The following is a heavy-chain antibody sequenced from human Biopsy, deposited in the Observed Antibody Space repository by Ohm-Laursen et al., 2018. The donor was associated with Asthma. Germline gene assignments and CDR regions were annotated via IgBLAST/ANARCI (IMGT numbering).Heavy chain of an antibody. CDR2: IYSGGTS. D-gene: IGHD2-2*01. J-gene: IGHJ4*02. V-gene: IGHV3-53*01. CDR3: ARGGSSNWSHYYFDY. Sequence: SLRLSCAASGFAVSRDYMFWVRQAPGKGLEWVSVIYSGGTSHTVDSVRGRFTISRDYSKNTLYLQMHSLRAEDTAGYYCARGGSSNWSHYYFDYWGQGTLVTVSS. CDR1: GFAVSRDY.